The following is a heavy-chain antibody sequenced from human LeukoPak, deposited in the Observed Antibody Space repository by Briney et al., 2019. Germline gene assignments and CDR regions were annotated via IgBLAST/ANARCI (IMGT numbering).Heavy chain of an antibody. CDR1: GFTFSGYA. V-gene: IGHV3-30-3*02. J-gene: IGHJ4*02. D-gene: IGHD2-15*01. CDR3: AKKLRSCSGGACSPANYFDY. CDR2: ISYDGSND. Sequence: PGGSLRLSCAASGFTFSGYAMHWVRQAPGKGLEGVAVISYDGSNDYYADSVKGRFTISRDNSKNTLYLQMDSLRAEDTAIYYCAKKLRSCSGGACSPANYFDYWGQGTLVTVSS.